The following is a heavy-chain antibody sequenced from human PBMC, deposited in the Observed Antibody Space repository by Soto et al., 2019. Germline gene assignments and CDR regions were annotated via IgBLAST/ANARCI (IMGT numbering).Heavy chain of an antibody. D-gene: IGHD6-6*01. CDR2: IWNDGSNK. J-gene: IGHJ4*02. Sequence: QVQLVESGGGVVQPGRSLRLSCAASGYTFSSYGMQWVRQAPGKGLERVAVIWNDGSNKYYADSVKGRFTISRDNSNNPLYLQMNSLRAEDTAVYYCARERYNSSSAVDYWGQGTLVTVSS. CDR1: GYTFSSYG. CDR3: ARERYNSSSAVDY. V-gene: IGHV3-33*01.